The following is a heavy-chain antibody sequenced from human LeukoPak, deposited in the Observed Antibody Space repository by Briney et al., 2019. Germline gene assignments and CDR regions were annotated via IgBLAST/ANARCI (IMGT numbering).Heavy chain of an antibody. J-gene: IGHJ4*02. D-gene: IGHD3-3*01. CDR2: IRYDGSNK. CDR1: GFNFRDYY. CDR3: AIPYDFWSGYWIDGFDY. Sequence: GGSLRLSCAASGFNFRDYYMSWIRQAPGKGLEWVAFIRYDGSNKYYADSVKGRFTISRDNSKNTLYLQMNSLRAEDTAVYYCAIPYDFWSGYWIDGFDYWGQGTLVTVSS. V-gene: IGHV3-30*02.